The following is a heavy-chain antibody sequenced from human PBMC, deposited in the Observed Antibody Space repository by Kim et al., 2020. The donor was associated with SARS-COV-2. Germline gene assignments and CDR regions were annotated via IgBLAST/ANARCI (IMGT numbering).Heavy chain of an antibody. CDR2: INSRGAGV. CDR1: GFSFSTYE. CDR3: ARETTVTPEAFDL. Sequence: GGFLRLSCVGSGFSFSTYEMNWVRQAPGKGLEWVSYINSRGAGVYYADSVKGRFTISRDNTKNSLYLQMNSLRAEDTAVYYCARETTVTPEAFDLWGQGTMVTVSS. V-gene: IGHV3-48*03. D-gene: IGHD4-17*01. J-gene: IGHJ3*01.